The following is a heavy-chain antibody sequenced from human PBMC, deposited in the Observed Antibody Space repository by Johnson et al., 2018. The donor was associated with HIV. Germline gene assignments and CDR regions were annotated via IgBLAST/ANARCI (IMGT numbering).Heavy chain of an antibody. D-gene: IGHD3-22*01. CDR1: GFTFSSYA. J-gene: IGHJ3*02. CDR2: ISYDGSNK. Sequence: QVQLVESGGGVVQPGRSLRLSCAASGFTFSSYAMHWVRQAPGKGLEWVAVISYDGSNKYYADSVKGRFTISRDNSKNTLYLQMNSLRAEDTAGYYCARDFYAGVVVVPRGAFDIWGQGTMVTVSS. CDR3: ARDFYAGVVVVPRGAFDI. V-gene: IGHV3-30*04.